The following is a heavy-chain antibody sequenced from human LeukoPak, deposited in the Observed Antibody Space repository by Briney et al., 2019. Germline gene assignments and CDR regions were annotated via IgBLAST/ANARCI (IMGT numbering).Heavy chain of an antibody. D-gene: IGHD2-21*02. CDR1: GGSFSGYY. J-gene: IGHJ5*02. Sequence: SETLSLTCAVYGGSFSGYYWSWIRQPPGKGLEWIGEINHSGSTNYNPSLKSRVTISVDKSKNQFSLKLSSVTAADTAVYYCARFCGGDCYPNWFDPWGQGTLVTVSS. CDR3: ARFCGGDCYPNWFDP. V-gene: IGHV4-34*01. CDR2: INHSGST.